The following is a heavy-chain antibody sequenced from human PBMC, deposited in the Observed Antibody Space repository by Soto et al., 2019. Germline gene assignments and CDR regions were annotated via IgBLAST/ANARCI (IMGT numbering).Heavy chain of an antibody. CDR3: ARVRTGAAGNVIDY. D-gene: IGHD6-13*01. Sequence: SETLSLTCTVSGGSISSGGYYWSWIRQNPGKGLEWIGYIYYTGSTYYSPSLKSRVTISRDTSKNQFSLKVNSVTAADTAVYYCARVRTGAAGNVIDYWGQGTLVTVSS. J-gene: IGHJ4*02. CDR2: IYYTGST. CDR1: GGSISSGGYY. V-gene: IGHV4-31*03.